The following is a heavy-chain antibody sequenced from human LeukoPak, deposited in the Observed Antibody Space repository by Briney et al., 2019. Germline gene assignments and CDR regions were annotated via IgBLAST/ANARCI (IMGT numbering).Heavy chain of an antibody. Sequence: SETLSLTCTVSGVSMNMYHWTWIRQPPGTGLEWIGSFYNFRTTNYSPSLKSRVTISVDTPKNQFSLRLTSVNAADTAVYYCVGTNAGGFWGQGILVTVSS. D-gene: IGHD2-8*01. V-gene: IGHV4-59*01. CDR3: VGTNAGGF. CDR1: GVSMNMYH. CDR2: FYNFRTT. J-gene: IGHJ4*02.